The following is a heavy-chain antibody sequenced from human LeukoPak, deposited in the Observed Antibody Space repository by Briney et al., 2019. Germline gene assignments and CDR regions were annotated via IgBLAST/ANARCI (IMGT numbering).Heavy chain of an antibody. D-gene: IGHD1-26*01. J-gene: IGHJ6*03. CDR1: GYSFTNYW. CDR3: ARLSGSAWNYMDV. Sequence: GESLKISCKGSGYSFTNYWIGWVRQMPGKGLEWMGIIYPGDSDTRYSPSFQGQVTISADRSISTAYLQWSSLKASDTAMYYCARLSGSAWNYMDVWGKGTTVTVSS. V-gene: IGHV5-51*01. CDR2: IYPGDSDT.